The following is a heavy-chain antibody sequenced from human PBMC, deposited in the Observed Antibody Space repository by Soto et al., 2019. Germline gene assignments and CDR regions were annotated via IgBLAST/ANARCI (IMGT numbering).Heavy chain of an antibody. D-gene: IGHD5-18*01. V-gene: IGHV4-59*01. CDR2: IFYSGST. CDR1: GGSIRSYY. CDR3: ARGAAGTAMVDS. Sequence: SETLSLTCTVSGGSIRSYYWTWIRQPPGKGLEWLGYIFYSGSTFYNPSLKSRVTISIHTSKSQFSLQLTSVTAADTAVYYCARGAAGTAMVDSWGQGTLVTVSS. J-gene: IGHJ4*02.